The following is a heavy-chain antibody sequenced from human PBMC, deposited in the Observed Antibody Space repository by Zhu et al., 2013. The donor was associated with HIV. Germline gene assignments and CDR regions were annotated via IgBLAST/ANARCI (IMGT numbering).Heavy chain of an antibody. CDR2: ISYDGSNK. CDR1: GFTFSSYA. D-gene: IGHD6-6*01. V-gene: IGHV3-30-3*01. J-gene: IGHJ6*02. CDR3: ASLWGXSSAYYYYGMDV. Sequence: QVQLVESGGGVVQPGRSLRLSCAASGFTFSSYAMHWVRQAPGKGLEWVAVISYDGSNKYYADSVKGRFTISRDNSKNTLYLQMNSLRAEDTAVYYCASLWGXSSAYYYYGMDVWGQGTTVTVSS.